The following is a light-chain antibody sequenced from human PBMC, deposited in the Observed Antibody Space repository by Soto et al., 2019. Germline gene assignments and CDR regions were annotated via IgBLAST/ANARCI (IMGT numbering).Light chain of an antibody. V-gene: IGLV2-14*03. Sequence: QSALTQPASVSGSPGQSITISCTGTSSDVGGYNYVSWYQQHPGKVPKLMIYDVSNRPSGVSNRFSGSKSGNTASLTISGLQAEDEADYYCSSYTSSSTSVFGIGTKVTVL. CDR3: SSYTSSSTSV. CDR2: DVS. CDR1: SSDVGGYNY. J-gene: IGLJ1*01.